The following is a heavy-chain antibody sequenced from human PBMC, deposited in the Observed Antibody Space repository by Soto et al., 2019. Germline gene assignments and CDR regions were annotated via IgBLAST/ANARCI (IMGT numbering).Heavy chain of an antibody. CDR1: GGSFSGYY. Sequence: QVQLQQWGAGLLKPSETLSLTCAVYGGSFSGYYWSWIRQPPGKGLEWIGEINHSGSTNYNPSLKRRVTISVDTSQNQFSLKLSSVTAADTAVYCCARRIRGRGFFDYWGQGTLVTVSS. CDR2: INHSGST. V-gene: IGHV4-34*01. D-gene: IGHD3-10*01. CDR3: ARRIRGRGFFDY. J-gene: IGHJ4*02.